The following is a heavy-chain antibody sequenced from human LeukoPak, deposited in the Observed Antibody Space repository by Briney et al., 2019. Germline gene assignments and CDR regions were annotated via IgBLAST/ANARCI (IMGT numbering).Heavy chain of an antibody. J-gene: IGHJ4*02. CDR3: ARSDPRMATRRAASDY. D-gene: IGHD5-24*01. CDR2: MNPNSGNT. V-gene: IGHV1-8*01. CDR1: GYTFTSYD. Sequence: GASVKVSCKASGYTFTSYDINWARQATGQGLEWMGWMNPNSGNTGYAQKFQGRVTMTRNTSISTAYMELSSLRSEDTAVYYCARSDPRMATRRAASDYWGQGTLVTVSS.